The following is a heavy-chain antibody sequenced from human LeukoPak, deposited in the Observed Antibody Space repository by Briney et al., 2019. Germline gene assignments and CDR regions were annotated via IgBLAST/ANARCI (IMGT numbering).Heavy chain of an antibody. V-gene: IGHV3-21*01. D-gene: IGHD5-18*01. J-gene: IGHJ4*02. CDR1: GFTFSSYS. Sequence: PGGSLRLSCAASGFTFSSYSMNWVRQAPGKGLEWVSSISSSSSYIYYADSVKGRFTISRDNAKNSLYLQMNSLRAEDTAVYYCAREAMVAEDFDYWGQGTLVTVSS. CDR2: ISSSSSYI. CDR3: AREAMVAEDFDY.